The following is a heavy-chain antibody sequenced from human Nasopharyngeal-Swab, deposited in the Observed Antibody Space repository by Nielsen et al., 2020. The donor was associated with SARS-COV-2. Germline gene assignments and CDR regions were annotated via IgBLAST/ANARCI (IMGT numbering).Heavy chain of an antibody. D-gene: IGHD2-21*02. CDR1: GVSFSGYY. CDR3: ARGFGMVVTARYFDL. V-gene: IGHV4-34*01. CDR2: INHSGST. J-gene: IGHJ2*01. Sequence: SQTLSLACAVYGVSFSGYYWSWIRQPPGKGLEWIGEINHSGSTNYNPSLKSRVTISVDTSKNQFSLKLSSVTAADTAVYYCARGFGMVVTARYFDLWGRGTLVTVSS.